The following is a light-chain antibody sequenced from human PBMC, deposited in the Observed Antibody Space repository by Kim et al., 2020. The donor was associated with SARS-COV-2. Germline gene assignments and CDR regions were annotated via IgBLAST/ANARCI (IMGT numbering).Light chain of an antibody. CDR1: NIGSKN. J-gene: IGLJ3*02. V-gene: IGLV3-9*01. Sequence: SYELTQPLSVSVALGQTARITCGGNNIGSKNVHWYQQKPGQAPVLVIYRDSNRPSGIPERFSGSNSGNTATLTISRAQAGDEAASYCQVWDSSTAWVFGG. CDR3: QVWDSSTAWV. CDR2: RDS.